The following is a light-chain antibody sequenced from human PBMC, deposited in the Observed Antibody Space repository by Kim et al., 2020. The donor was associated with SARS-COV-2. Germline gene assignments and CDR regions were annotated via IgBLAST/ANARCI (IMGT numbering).Light chain of an antibody. CDR1: KLGDKY. Sequence: SYELTQPPSVSVSPGQTASITCSGDKLGDKYACWYQQKPGQSPVLVIYQDSKRTSGIPERFSGSNSGNTATLTISGTQAMDEADYYCQAWDSSTGVFCGGTQLTVL. CDR3: QAWDSSTGV. CDR2: QDS. J-gene: IGLJ2*01. V-gene: IGLV3-1*01.